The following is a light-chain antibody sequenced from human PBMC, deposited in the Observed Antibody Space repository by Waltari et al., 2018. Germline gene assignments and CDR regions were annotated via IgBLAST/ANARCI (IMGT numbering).Light chain of an antibody. CDR1: SSDVVGYNY. V-gene: IGLV2-11*01. Sequence: QSALTQPRSVSGSPGQSFTISCTGTSSDVVGYNYVSWYQHHPGKAPKLMIYDVTKRPSGVPDRFSGSKSGNTASLTISGLQAEDEADYYCCSYGGNYRGVFGGGTKLTVL. J-gene: IGLJ2*01. CDR3: CSYGGNYRGV. CDR2: DVT.